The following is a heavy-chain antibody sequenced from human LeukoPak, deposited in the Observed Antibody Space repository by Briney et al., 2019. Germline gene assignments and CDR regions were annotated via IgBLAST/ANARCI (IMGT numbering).Heavy chain of an antibody. CDR1: GFIFSDYS. J-gene: IGHJ4*02. D-gene: IGHD5-12*01. V-gene: IGHV3-48*01. Sequence: GGSLRLSCAASGFIFSDYSMNWVRQAPGKGLEWISYIGFSGGPIYYADSVEGRFTISRDNSKNTLYLQMNSLRAEDTAVYYCDGLNIGYWGQGTLVTVSS. CDR2: IGFSGGPI. CDR3: DGLNIGY.